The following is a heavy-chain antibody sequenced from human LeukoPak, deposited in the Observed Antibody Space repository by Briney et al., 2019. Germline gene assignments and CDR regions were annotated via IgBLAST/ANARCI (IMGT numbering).Heavy chain of an antibody. Sequence: PSETLSLTCTVSGGSISSYYWSWIRQPPGKGLVWIGYIYYSGSTNYNPSLKSRVTISVDTSKNQFSLKLSSVTAADTAVYYCARLPDDYGDYVSGYWGQGTLVTVSS. CDR2: IYYSGST. CDR1: GGSISSYY. D-gene: IGHD4-17*01. J-gene: IGHJ4*02. CDR3: ARLPDDYGDYVSGY. V-gene: IGHV4-59*08.